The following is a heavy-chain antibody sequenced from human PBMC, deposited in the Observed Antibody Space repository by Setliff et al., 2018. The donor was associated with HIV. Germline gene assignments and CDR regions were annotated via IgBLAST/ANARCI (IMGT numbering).Heavy chain of an antibody. V-gene: IGHV3-7*03. D-gene: IGHD3-16*01. CDR1: GFTFSDYW. CDR2: IKKDGSEI. J-gene: IGHJ5*02. Sequence: GSLRLSCAASGFTFSDYWMSWVRQAPGKGLEWVATIKKDGSEIYYVDSVKGRFTISRDNARTSLFLEMRSLRDEDTAVYLCANLWELGAWGQGTLVTVSS. CDR3: ANLWELGA.